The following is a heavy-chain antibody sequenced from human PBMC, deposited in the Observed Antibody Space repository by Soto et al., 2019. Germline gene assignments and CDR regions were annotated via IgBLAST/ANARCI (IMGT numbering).Heavy chain of an antibody. D-gene: IGHD6-13*01. CDR2: ISGSGGIT. CDR1: GFTFSNYA. CDR3: AKMTSAGPYQEAFDI. Sequence: PGGSLRLSCAASGFTFSNYAMSWIHQAPGKGLEWVSAISGSGGITYYADSVKGRFTIPRDNSKNTLYLQMNSLGAEDTAVYYCAKMTSAGPYQEAFDIWGQGTMVTVSS. V-gene: IGHV3-23*01. J-gene: IGHJ3*02.